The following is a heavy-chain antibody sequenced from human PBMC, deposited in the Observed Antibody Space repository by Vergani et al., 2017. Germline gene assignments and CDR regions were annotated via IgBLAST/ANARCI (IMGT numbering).Heavy chain of an antibody. J-gene: IGHJ2*01. D-gene: IGHD2-15*01. Sequence: EVQLVESGGGLVQPGGSLRLSCAASGFTVSSNYMSWVRQAPGKGLEWVSVIYSGGSTYYADSVKGRFTISRDNSKNTLYLQMNSLRAEDTAVYYCASGPCSGGSCYHLWGRGTLVTVSS. V-gene: IGHV3-66*01. CDR2: IYSGGST. CDR1: GFTVSSNY. CDR3: ASGPCSGGSCYHL.